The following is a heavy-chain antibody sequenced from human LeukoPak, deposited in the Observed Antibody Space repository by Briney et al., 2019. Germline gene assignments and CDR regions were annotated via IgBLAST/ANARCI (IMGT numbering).Heavy chain of an antibody. J-gene: IGHJ4*02. Sequence: PGRSLRLSCAAAGLTVSSYWMSWVRHERGEGMGLVANTKQEGSEKYHVDCVKGRFTIPRDNAKNLLHLQMNSLRAEDTAVYFCARARLGFTRGIGTNYFDYWGQGTLVTVSS. CDR3: ARARLGFTRGIGTNYFDY. D-gene: IGHD2-15*01. CDR2: TKQEGSEK. CDR1: GLTVSSYW. V-gene: IGHV3-7*01.